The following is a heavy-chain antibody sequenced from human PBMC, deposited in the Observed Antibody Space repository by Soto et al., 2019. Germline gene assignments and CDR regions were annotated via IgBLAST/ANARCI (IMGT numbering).Heavy chain of an antibody. CDR2: IAYGGGNK. Sequence: GGSLRLSCAASGFTFSSYAMHWVRQAPGKGLEWVAVIAYGGGNKYYADSVKGRFTISRDNSKNTLYLQMNSLRAEDTAVYYCASTYMVRCYYYGMDVWGQGTTVTVSS. V-gene: IGHV3-30-3*01. J-gene: IGHJ6*02. D-gene: IGHD3-10*01. CDR1: GFTFSSYA. CDR3: ASTYMVRCYYYGMDV.